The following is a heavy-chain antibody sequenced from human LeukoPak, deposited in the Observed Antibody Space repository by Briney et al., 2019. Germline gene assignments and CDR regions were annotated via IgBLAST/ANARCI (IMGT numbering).Heavy chain of an antibody. D-gene: IGHD2-15*01. CDR2: INHRGST. CDR1: GGSFSGHY. V-gene: IGHV4-34*01. CDR3: ARHPSAPRYCSGGSCYSRNWFDP. Sequence: SETLSLTCAVYGGSFSGHYWSGIRQPPGKGLEWIGEINHRGSTHYNPSLKSRVTISVDTSKNQCSLKLSSVTAADTAVYYCARHPSAPRYCSGGSCYSRNWFDPWGQGTLVAVSS. J-gene: IGHJ5*02.